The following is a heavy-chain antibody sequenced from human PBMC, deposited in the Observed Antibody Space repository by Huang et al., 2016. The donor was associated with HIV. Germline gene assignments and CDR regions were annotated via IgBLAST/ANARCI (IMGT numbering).Heavy chain of an antibody. CDR1: GYDFGSYG. V-gene: IGHV1-18*01. D-gene: IGHD3-22*01. J-gene: IGHJ3*01. CDR3: ARDTYYTDIWKRNDASFL. CDR2: IGSDSRDT. Sequence: QVQLVQSGGEVKQPGASVRVSCQASGYDFGSYGMSWVRQAPGQGLEWLGWIGSDSRDTRTAQKFQGRVTMTTDRSATTTYMELRSLRYDDTAVYYCARDTYYTDIWKRNDASFLWGQGTMITVYS.